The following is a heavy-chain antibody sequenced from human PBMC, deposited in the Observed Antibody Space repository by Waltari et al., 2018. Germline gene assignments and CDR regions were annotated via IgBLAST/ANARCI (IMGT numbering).Heavy chain of an antibody. CDR3: ARENWNYNYGMDV. Sequence: EVQLVESGGGLVQPGGSLRLSCAASGFTFRSYWMHWVRQAPGKGLVWVSRMNSDGSSTTYADSVKGRFTISRDNAKNTLYLQMNSLRAEDTAMYYCARENWNYNYGMDVWGQGTTVTVSS. CDR2: MNSDGSST. D-gene: IGHD1-1*01. V-gene: IGHV3-74*01. J-gene: IGHJ6*02. CDR1: GFTFRSYW.